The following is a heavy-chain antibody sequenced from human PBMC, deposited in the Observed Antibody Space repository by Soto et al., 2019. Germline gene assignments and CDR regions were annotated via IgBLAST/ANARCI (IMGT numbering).Heavy chain of an antibody. CDR3: ARVSGGYSGYDFYY. D-gene: IGHD5-12*01. Sequence: GGSLRLSCAASGFTFSSYAMHWVRQAPGKGLEYVSAISSNGGSTYYANSVKGRFTISRDNSKNTLYLQMGSLRAEDMAVYYCARVSGGYSGYDFYYWGQGTLVTVSS. J-gene: IGHJ4*02. CDR2: ISSNGGST. CDR1: GFTFSSYA. V-gene: IGHV3-64*01.